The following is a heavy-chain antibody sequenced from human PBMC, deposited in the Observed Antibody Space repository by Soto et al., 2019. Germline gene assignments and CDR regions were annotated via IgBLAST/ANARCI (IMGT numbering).Heavy chain of an antibody. Sequence: QVQLVESGGGVVQPGRSLRLSCAASGFTFSSYGMHWVRQAPGKGLEWVAVIWYDGSNKYYADSVKGRFTISRDNSKNTLYLQMNSLRAEDTAVYYCARGYDYSSGYYYGGHYFDYWGQGTLVTVSS. V-gene: IGHV3-33*01. J-gene: IGHJ4*02. CDR3: ARGYDYSSGYYYGGHYFDY. CDR2: IWYDGSNK. CDR1: GFTFSSYG. D-gene: IGHD3-22*01.